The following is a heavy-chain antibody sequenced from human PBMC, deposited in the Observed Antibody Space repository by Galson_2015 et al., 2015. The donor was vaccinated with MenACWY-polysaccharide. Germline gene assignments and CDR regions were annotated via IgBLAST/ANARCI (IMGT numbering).Heavy chain of an antibody. J-gene: IGHJ4*02. V-gene: IGHV3-9*01. CDR2: ISWNSLNI. CDR1: GFTFDNYA. D-gene: IGHD5-12*01. CDR3: ARDRVDVEVIDAHTMFDN. Sequence: SLRLSCAASGFTFDNYAMHWVRLAPGKGLEWVAGISWNSLNIDYADSVKGRFTISRDNAKNSLYLQMNSLRVEDTAVYFCARDRVDVEVIDAHTMFDNWGQGVLVTVSS.